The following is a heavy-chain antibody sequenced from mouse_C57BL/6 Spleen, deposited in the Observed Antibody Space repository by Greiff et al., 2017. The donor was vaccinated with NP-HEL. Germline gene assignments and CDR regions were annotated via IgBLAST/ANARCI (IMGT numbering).Heavy chain of an antibody. CDR3: ARSDYYGSSIYWYFDV. CDR1: GYTFTSYW. D-gene: IGHD1-1*01. Sequence: QVQLKQPGAELVKPGASVKLSCKASGYTFTSYWMHWVKQRPGQGLEWIGMIHPNSGSTNYNEKFKSKATLTVDKSSSTAYMQLSSLTSEDSAVYYCARSDYYGSSIYWYFDVWGTGTTVTVSS. J-gene: IGHJ1*03. CDR2: IHPNSGST. V-gene: IGHV1-64*01.